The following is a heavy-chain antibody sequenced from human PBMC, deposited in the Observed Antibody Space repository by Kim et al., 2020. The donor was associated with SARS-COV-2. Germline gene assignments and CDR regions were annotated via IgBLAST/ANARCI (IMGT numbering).Heavy chain of an antibody. CDR1: GFTFSSYS. CDR3: AKTRSSGYYYDYFDY. Sequence: GGSLRLSCAASGFTFSSYSMSWVRQAPGKGLEWVSAISGSGGSTYYADSVKGRFTISRDNAKNTLYLQMNSLRAEDTAVYYCAKTRSSGYYYDYFDYWGQGTLVTVSS. J-gene: IGHJ4*02. V-gene: IGHV3-23*01. D-gene: IGHD3-22*01. CDR2: ISGSGGST.